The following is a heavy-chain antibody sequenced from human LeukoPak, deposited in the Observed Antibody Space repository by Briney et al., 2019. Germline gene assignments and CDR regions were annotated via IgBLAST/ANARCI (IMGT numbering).Heavy chain of an antibody. Sequence: GGSLRLSCAGSGFTFSSYSMNWVRQAPGKGLEWVSSISSSSSYIYYADSVKGRFTISRDNAKNSLYLQMNSLRAEGTAVYYCARISVHDAFDIWGQGTMVTVSS. J-gene: IGHJ3*02. D-gene: IGHD5/OR15-5a*01. CDR2: ISSSSSYI. CDR1: GFTFSSYS. CDR3: ARISVHDAFDI. V-gene: IGHV3-21*01.